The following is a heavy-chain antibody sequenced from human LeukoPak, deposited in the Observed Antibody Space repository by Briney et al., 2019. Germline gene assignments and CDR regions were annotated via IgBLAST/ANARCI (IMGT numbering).Heavy chain of an antibody. CDR1: GFTSSSYA. V-gene: IGHV3-23*01. J-gene: IGHJ4*02. CDR2: ISGSGGST. CDR3: AKATRFYYFDY. Sequence: LTGGSLRLSCAASGFTSSSYAMSWVRQAPGKGLEWVSAISGSGGSTYYADSVKGRFTISRDNSKNTLYLQMNSLRAEDTAVYYCAKATRFYYFDYWGQGTLVTVSS.